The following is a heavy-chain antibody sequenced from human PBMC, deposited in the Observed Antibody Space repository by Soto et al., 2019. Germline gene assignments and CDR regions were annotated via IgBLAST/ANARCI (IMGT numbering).Heavy chain of an antibody. V-gene: IGHV4-34*01. CDR1: GGSLTGYY. D-gene: IGHD5-12*01. J-gene: IGHJ4*02. CDR3: ARGQEGIVATH. Sequence: QVQLQQWGAGLLKPSETLSLTCAVNGGSLTGYYWSWIRQPPGKGLEWIGEIKDGGSTNYSPSLTGRATISSDTANIQFSLKLTSVTAADTAVYYCARGQEGIVATHWDQGALVTVSS. CDR2: IKDGGST.